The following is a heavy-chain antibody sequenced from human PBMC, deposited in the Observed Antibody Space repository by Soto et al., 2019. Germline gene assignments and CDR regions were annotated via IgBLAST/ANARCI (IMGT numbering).Heavy chain of an antibody. CDR1: GFTFDDYA. J-gene: IGHJ3*02. CDR2: ISWNSGII. Sequence: PGGSLRLSCAASGFTFDDYAMHWVRQAPGKGLEWVSGISWNSGIIGYADSVKGRFTISRDNAKNSVYLQMNSLRAEDTALYYCAKDREPGYCSSTSCYVGAFDIWGQGTMVTVSS. V-gene: IGHV3-9*01. CDR3: AKDREPGYCSSTSCYVGAFDI. D-gene: IGHD2-2*01.